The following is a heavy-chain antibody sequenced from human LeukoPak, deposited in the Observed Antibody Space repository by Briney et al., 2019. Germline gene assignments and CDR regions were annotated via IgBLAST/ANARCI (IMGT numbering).Heavy chain of an antibody. D-gene: IGHD1-26*01. V-gene: IGHV3-21*01. CDR1: GFTFSSYN. CDR2: ITSTGSYT. Sequence: GGSLRLSCAASGFTFSSYNMNWVRQAPGKGQEWVSSITSTGSYTFYADSVKGRFTISRDNAKNSLYLQMNSLRAEDTAIYYCARDPYSGSYGDSYYYYMDVWGKGTTVTISS. J-gene: IGHJ6*03. CDR3: ARDPYSGSYGDSYYYYMDV.